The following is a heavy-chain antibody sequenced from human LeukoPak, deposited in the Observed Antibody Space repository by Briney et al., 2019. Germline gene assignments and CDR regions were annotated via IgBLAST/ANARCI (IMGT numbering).Heavy chain of an antibody. D-gene: IGHD6-13*01. CDR3: TTVLSSSRYNLCDY. CDR2: IRPDGSTT. J-gene: IGHJ4*02. Sequence: GGSLRLSCAASGFTFSRYWMHWVRQAPGKGLMWVSRIRPDGSTTSYADSVKGRFTISRDNAKNTLYLQMNSLGAEDTAVYYCTTVLSSSRYNLCDYWGQGTLVTVSS. CDR1: GFTFSRYW. V-gene: IGHV3-74*03.